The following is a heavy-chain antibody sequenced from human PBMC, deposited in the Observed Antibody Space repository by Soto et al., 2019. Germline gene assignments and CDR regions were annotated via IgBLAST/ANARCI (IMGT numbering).Heavy chain of an antibody. Sequence: QVQLQESGPGLVKPADTLSLTCAVSGYSISSSNWWGWVRQPPGRGLEWIGYISYSGTTYYNPSLKSRVTMSIDTSKHQFSLDLSSVTAVDTAVYYCAKNPGGTRGPYFDYWGQGTPVTVSS. CDR3: AKNPGGTRGPYFDY. CDR2: ISYSGTT. CDR1: GYSISSSNW. D-gene: IGHD1-1*01. J-gene: IGHJ4*02. V-gene: IGHV4-28*01.